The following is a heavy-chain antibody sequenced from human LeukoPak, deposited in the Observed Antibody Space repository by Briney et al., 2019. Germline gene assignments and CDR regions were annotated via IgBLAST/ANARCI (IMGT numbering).Heavy chain of an antibody. CDR2: IYGGGGT. CDR3: ARDPYYYDSSGPQYYFDY. J-gene: IGHJ4*02. D-gene: IGHD3-22*01. Sequence: GGSLRLSCAASGFTVSNNYMAWVRQAPGKGLEWVSVIYGGGGTYYGDSARGRFTISRDNSQNTLYLQMNSLRAEDTAVYYCARDPYYYDSSGPQYYFDYWGQGTLVTVSS. CDR1: GFTVSNNY. V-gene: IGHV3-53*01.